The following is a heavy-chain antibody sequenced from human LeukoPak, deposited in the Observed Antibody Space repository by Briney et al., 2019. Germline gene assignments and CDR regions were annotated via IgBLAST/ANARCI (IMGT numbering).Heavy chain of an antibody. Sequence: SETVSLTCAVSGGSISSSNWWSWVRQPPGKGLEWIGEIYHSGSTNYNPSLKSRVTISVDKSKNQFSLKLSSVTAAHTAVYYCASFITPDAFDIWGQGTMVTVSS. CDR3: ASFITPDAFDI. CDR2: IYHSGST. CDR1: GGSISSSNW. V-gene: IGHV4-4*02. D-gene: IGHD3-22*01. J-gene: IGHJ3*02.